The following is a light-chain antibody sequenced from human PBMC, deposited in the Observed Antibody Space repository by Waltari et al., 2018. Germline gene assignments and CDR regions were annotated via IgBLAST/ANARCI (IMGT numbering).Light chain of an antibody. CDR3: SSYTSSSTFGV. CDR2: DVS. CDR1: SSYVGGYNN. J-gene: IGLJ1*01. V-gene: IGLV2-14*01. Sequence: QSALTQPASVSGSPGQSITISCPGTSSYVGGYNNVSWYQQHPGKAPKLMIYDVSKRPSGVSNRFSGSKSGNTASLTISGLQAEDEADYYCSSYTSSSTFGVFGTGTKVTVL.